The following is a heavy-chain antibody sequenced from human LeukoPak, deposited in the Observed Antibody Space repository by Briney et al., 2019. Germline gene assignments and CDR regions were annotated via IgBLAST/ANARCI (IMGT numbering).Heavy chain of an antibody. CDR2: IIPIFGTA. J-gene: IGHJ1*01. V-gene: IGHV1-69*13. Sequence: SVKVSCKASGGTFSSYAISWVRQAPGQGLEWMGGIIPIFGTANYAQKFQGRVTITADESTSTAYMELSSLRSEDTAVYYCASLTRRYSSSWYVPSHWGQGTLVTVSS. D-gene: IGHD6-13*01. CDR1: GGTFSSYA. CDR3: ASLTRRYSSSWYVPSH.